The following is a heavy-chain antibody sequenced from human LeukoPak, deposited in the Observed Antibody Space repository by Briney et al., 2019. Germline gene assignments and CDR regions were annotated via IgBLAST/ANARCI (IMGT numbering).Heavy chain of an antibody. CDR2: TTSSNSI. J-gene: IGHJ4*02. Sequence: GGSLRLSCAASGFTFSYYIMNWVRQAPGKGLEWVSSTTSSNSIYYADSVQGRFTVSRDNAKNSLYLQMNSLRADDTAVYYCARDFEERGYYLADFDYWGQGTLVTVSS. V-gene: IGHV3-69-1*01. D-gene: IGHD3-22*01. CDR3: ARDFEERGYYLADFDY. CDR1: GFTFSYYI.